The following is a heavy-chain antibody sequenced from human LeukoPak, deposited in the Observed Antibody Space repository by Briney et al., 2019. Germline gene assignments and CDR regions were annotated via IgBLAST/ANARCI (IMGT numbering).Heavy chain of an antibody. CDR1: GYSFTSYW. Sequence: PGESLKISCKGSGYSFTSYWIGWVRQMPGKGLEWMGIIYPGDSDTRYSPSFQGQVTISADKSISTAYLQWSSLKASDTAMYYCARRPRGTTVTTGDAFDIWGQGTMVTVSS. CDR3: ARRPRGTTVTTGDAFDI. CDR2: IYPGDSDT. D-gene: IGHD4-17*01. V-gene: IGHV5-51*01. J-gene: IGHJ3*02.